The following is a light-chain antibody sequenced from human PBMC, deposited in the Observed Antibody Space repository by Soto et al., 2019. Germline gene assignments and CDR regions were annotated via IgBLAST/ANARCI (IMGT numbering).Light chain of an antibody. Sequence: EIVLTQSPGTLSLSPGERATLSCRASQSVSSSYLASYQQKPGQAPRLLIYGASSRATGIPDRFSGSGSGTDLTLTISRLEPEDFAVYYCQQYGSSPPYTVGQGTKREIK. V-gene: IGKV3-20*01. J-gene: IGKJ2*01. CDR1: QSVSSSY. CDR3: QQYGSSPPYT. CDR2: GAS.